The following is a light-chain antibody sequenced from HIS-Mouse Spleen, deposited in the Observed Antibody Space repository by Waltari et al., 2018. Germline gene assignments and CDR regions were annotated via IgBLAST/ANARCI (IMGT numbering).Light chain of an antibody. CDR2: DDS. CDR3: QVWDSSSDHVV. V-gene: IGLV3-21*03. Sequence: SYVLTQPPSVSVAPGKTARIPCGGNNIGSKSVHWYQQKPGQAPVLVVYDDSDRPSGITERFSGSNSGNTATLTISRVEAGDEADYYCQVWDSSSDHVVFGGGTKLTVL. CDR1: NIGSKS. J-gene: IGLJ2*01.